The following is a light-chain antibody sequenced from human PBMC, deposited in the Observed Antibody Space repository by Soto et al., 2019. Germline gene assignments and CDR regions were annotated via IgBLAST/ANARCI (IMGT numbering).Light chain of an antibody. CDR3: AAWDDSLNGPA. CDR1: SSNVGSNN. J-gene: IGLJ2*01. Sequence: QLVLTQPPSASGAPGQTVTISCSGSSSNVGSNNVNWYQQFPGTAPKLLIYRNNQRPSGVPDRFSGSKSGTAASLAISGLQSDDEADYHCAAWDDSLNGPAFGGGTKLTVL. CDR2: RNN. V-gene: IGLV1-44*01.